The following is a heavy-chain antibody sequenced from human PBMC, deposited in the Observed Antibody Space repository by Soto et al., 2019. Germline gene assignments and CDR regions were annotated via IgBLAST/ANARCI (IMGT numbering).Heavy chain of an antibody. CDR1: GYTFTSYY. CDR3: ASAGLGYYYYYYGMDV. V-gene: IGHV1-46*01. J-gene: IGHJ6*02. Sequence: ASVKVSCKASGYTFTSYYMHWVRQAPGQGLEWMGIINPSGGSTSYAQKFQGRVTTTRDTSTSTVYMELSSLRSEDTAVYYCASAGLGYYYYYYGMDVWGQGTTVTVSS. D-gene: IGHD2-21*01. CDR2: INPSGGST.